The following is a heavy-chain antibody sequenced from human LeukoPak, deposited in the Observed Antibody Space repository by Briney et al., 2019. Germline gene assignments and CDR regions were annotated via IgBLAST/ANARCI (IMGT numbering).Heavy chain of an antibody. CDR2: INHSGST. D-gene: IGHD3-9*01. J-gene: IGHJ1*01. Sequence: SETLSLTCAVYGGSFSGYYWSWIRQPPGKGLEWIGEINHSGSTNYNPSLKSRVTISVDTSKNQFSLKLSSVTAADTAVYYCARLLAGYYKVEYFQHWGQGTLVTVSS. V-gene: IGHV4-34*01. CDR3: ARLLAGYYKVEYFQH. CDR1: GGSFSGYY.